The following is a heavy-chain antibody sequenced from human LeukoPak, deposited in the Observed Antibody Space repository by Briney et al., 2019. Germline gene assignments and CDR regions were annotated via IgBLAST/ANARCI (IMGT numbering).Heavy chain of an antibody. J-gene: IGHJ5*02. CDR2: IYISGST. CDR1: GGSISSYY. Sequence: SETLSLTCTVSGGSISSYYWSWIRQPPGKGLEWIGYIYISGSTNYNPSLKSRVTISVDTSKNQFSLKLSSVTAADTAVYYCARRLRYSSSWEDWFDPWGQGTLVTVSS. V-gene: IGHV4-4*09. CDR3: ARRLRYSSSWEDWFDP. D-gene: IGHD6-13*01.